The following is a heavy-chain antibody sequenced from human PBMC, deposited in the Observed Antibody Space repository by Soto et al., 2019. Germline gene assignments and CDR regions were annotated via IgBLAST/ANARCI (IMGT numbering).Heavy chain of an antibody. Sequence: QVQLQQWGAGLLKPSETLSLTCAVYGGSFSGYYWSWIRQPPGKGLEWIGEINHSGSTNYNPSLKSRVTISVDTSKNQFSLKLSSVTAADTAVYYCARGPAGSQWFGELIPDWFHYYMDVWGKGTTVTVSS. CDR2: INHSGST. J-gene: IGHJ6*03. CDR3: ARGPAGSQWFGELIPDWFHYYMDV. CDR1: GGSFSGYY. V-gene: IGHV4-34*01. D-gene: IGHD3-10*01.